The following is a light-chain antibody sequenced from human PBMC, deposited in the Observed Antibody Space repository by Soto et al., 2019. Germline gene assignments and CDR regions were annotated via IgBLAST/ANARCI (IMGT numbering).Light chain of an antibody. CDR2: DAS. CDR3: QQYDNLLTWT. CDR1: QDISNY. V-gene: IGKV1-33*01. Sequence: DIQMTQSPSSLSASVGDRVTITCQASQDISNYLNWYQQKPGKAPKLLIYDASNLETGVPSRFSGSGSGTDFTFTISSLQPEDIATNYCQQYDNLLTWTFGQGTKVEIK. J-gene: IGKJ1*01.